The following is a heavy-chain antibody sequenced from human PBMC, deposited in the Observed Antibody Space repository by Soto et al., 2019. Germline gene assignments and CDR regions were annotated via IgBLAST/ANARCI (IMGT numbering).Heavy chain of an antibody. CDR2: ISYDGGNK. V-gene: IGHV3-30*18. J-gene: IGHJ4*02. D-gene: IGHD6-13*01. CDR1: GFTFSSYG. CDR3: AKGDRIAAAGHFDY. Sequence: QVPLVESGGGVVQPGRSLRLSCAASGFTFSSYGMHWVRHAPGKGLEWVAVISYDGGNKYYADSVKGRFTISRDNSKNTLYLQMNSLRAEDTAVYYCAKGDRIAAAGHFDYWGQGTLVTVSS.